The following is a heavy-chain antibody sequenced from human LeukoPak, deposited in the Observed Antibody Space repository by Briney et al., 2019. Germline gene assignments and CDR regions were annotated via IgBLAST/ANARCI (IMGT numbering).Heavy chain of an antibody. CDR1: GGSFSGYY. CDR2: VNHSGST. D-gene: IGHD6-19*01. Sequence: SETLSLTCAVYGGSFSGYYWSWIRQPPGKGLEWIGEVNHSGSTNYNPSLKSRVTISVDTSKNQFSLKLSSVTAADTAVYYCARSWGQWLSNFDYWGQGTLVTVSS. J-gene: IGHJ4*02. CDR3: ARSWGQWLSNFDY. V-gene: IGHV4-34*01.